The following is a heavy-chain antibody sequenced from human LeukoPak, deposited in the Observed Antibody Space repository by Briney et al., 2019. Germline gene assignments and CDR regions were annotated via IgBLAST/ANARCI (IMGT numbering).Heavy chain of an antibody. CDR3: ARAASIAADY. CDR2: IYYSGST. D-gene: IGHD6-6*01. V-gene: IGHV4-39*07. J-gene: IGHJ4*02. CDR1: GGSISSSSYY. Sequence: SETLSLTCTVSGGSISSSSYYWGWIRQPPGKGLEWIGSIYYSGSTYYNPSLKSRVTISVDTSKNQFSLKLSSVTAADTAVYYCARAASIAADYWGQGTLDTVSS.